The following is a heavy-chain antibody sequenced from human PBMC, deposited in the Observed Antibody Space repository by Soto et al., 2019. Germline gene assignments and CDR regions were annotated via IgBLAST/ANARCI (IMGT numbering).Heavy chain of an antibody. CDR1: GFTFGNSA. CDR2: ILVASGGT. Sequence: SVQASCKASGFTFGNSAVHWVRQARGQRLEWMGWILVASGGTNYTENFEERVTIARDMSTSTAYMELSSLRSEDTAVYFCAAAVTRIYNKDRYAFDMWGQGTLVT. V-gene: IGHV1-58*01. D-gene: IGHD4-4*01. J-gene: IGHJ3*02. CDR3: AAAVTRIYNKDRYAFDM.